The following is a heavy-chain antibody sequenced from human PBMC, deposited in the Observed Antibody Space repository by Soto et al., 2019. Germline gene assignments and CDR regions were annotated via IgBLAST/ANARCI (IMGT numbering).Heavy chain of an antibody. V-gene: IGHV3-23*01. CDR2: ISGSGGST. D-gene: IGHD4-17*01. J-gene: IGHJ4*02. Sequence: EVQLLESGGGLVQPGGSLRLSCAASGFTFSSYAMSWVRQAPGKGLEWVSAISGSGGSTYYADSVKGRFTISRDNSKDTLYLQMNSLRAEDTAVYYCARLDYGDYLRAFDYWGQGTLVTVSS. CDR1: GFTFSSYA. CDR3: ARLDYGDYLRAFDY.